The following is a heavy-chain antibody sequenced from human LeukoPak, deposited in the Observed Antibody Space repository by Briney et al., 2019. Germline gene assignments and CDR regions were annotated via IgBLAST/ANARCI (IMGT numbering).Heavy chain of an antibody. CDR2: IWSDGGKT. D-gene: IGHD6-13*01. V-gene: IGHV3-33*03. J-gene: IGHJ3*02. CDR3: ARLALGRAGKGDALDI. Sequence: PGMSLRLSCAASGLTFGNYGMNWVRQAPGKGLEWVGIIWSDGGKTTYADSVKVRFTISRDNSKNTLSLQMDSLRAEDTAVYYCARLALGRAGKGDALDIWGQGTMVIVSS. CDR1: GLTFGNYG.